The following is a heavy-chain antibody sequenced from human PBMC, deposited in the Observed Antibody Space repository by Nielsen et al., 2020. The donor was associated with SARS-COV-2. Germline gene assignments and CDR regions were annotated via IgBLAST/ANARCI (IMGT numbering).Heavy chain of an antibody. CDR3: AKDLSPILRWPTDY. J-gene: IGHJ4*02. CDR1: GFTFSSYE. CDR2: ISSSGSTI. V-gene: IGHV3-48*03. Sequence: GESLKISCAASGFTFSSYEMNWVRQAPGKGLEWVSYISSSGSTIYYADSVKGRFTISRDNAKNTLYLQMNSLRAEDTAVYYCAKDLSPILRWPTDYWGQGTLVTVSS. D-gene: IGHD4-23*01.